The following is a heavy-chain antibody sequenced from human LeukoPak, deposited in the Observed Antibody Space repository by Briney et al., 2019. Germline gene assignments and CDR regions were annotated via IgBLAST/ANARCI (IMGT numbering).Heavy chain of an antibody. Sequence: GASVKVSCKASGYTFTGYYMHWVRQAPGQGLEWMGGIIPIFGTANYAQKFQGRVTITADESTSTAYMELSSLRSEDTAVYYCARDRYFTTVPHGYFDYWGQGTLVTVSS. J-gene: IGHJ4*02. V-gene: IGHV1-69*13. D-gene: IGHD2/OR15-2a*01. CDR2: IIPIFGTA. CDR1: GYTFTGYY. CDR3: ARDRYFTTVPHGYFDY.